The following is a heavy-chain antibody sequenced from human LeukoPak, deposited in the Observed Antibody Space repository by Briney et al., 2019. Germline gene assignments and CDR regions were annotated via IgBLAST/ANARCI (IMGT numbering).Heavy chain of an antibody. CDR2: IIPIFGTA. V-gene: IGHV1-69*06. Sequence: ASVKVSCKASGGTFSSYAISWVRQAPGQGLKWMGGIIPIFGTANYAQKFQGRVTITADKSTSTAYMELSSLRSEDTAVYYCARVDIVVVPAAHNWFDPWGQGTLVTVSS. D-gene: IGHD2-2*03. CDR1: GGTFSSYA. CDR3: ARVDIVVVPAAHNWFDP. J-gene: IGHJ5*02.